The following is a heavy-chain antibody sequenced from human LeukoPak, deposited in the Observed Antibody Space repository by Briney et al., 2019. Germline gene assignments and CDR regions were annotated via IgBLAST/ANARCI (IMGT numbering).Heavy chain of an antibody. Sequence: GGSLRLSCAASGFTFSRYAMNWVRQVPGKGLEWASVISGSGGSTYYADSVKGRFTISRDNSKNTLFLQMNSLRAEDTAVYYCAKGSVAAVVTFIDFWGQGTLVTVSS. CDR3: AKGSVAAVVTFIDF. J-gene: IGHJ4*02. V-gene: IGHV3-23*01. CDR1: GFTFSRYA. CDR2: ISGSGGST. D-gene: IGHD6-13*01.